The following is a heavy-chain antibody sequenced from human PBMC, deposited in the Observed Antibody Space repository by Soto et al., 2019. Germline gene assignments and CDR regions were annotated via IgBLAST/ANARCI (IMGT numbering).Heavy chain of an antibody. D-gene: IGHD3-9*01. J-gene: IGHJ4*02. Sequence: SGGSLRLSCAASGFTFSSYWMHWVRQAPGKGLVWVSRINSDGSSTSYADSVKGRFTISRDNAKNTLYLQMNSLRAEDTAVYYCARDPSSYDILTGDAFDYWGQGTLVTVSS. CDR2: INSDGSST. CDR3: ARDPSSYDILTGDAFDY. V-gene: IGHV3-74*01. CDR1: GFTFSSYW.